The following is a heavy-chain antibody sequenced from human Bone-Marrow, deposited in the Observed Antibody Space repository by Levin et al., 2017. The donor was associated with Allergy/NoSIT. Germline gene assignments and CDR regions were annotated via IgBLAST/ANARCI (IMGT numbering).Heavy chain of an antibody. CDR2: IHYSGTA. V-gene: IGHV4-59*01. D-gene: IGHD2/OR15-2a*01. CDR3: ARASSMSGHLLFDS. CDR1: GGSISPYD. J-gene: IGHJ4*01. Sequence: PSETLSLTCSVSGGSISPYDWSWIRQPPGKGLEWIANIHYSGTANSNPSLRSRVTISLDASKNQFSLTLNSLTAADTAVSFWARASSMSGHLLFDSWGQGILVAVSS.